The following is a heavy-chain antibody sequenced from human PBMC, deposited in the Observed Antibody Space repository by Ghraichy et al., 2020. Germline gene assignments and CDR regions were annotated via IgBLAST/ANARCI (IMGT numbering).Heavy chain of an antibody. CDR3: ARQYSSSWQMFYYYYYYMDV. CDR1: GGSISSSSYY. V-gene: IGHV4-39*01. J-gene: IGHJ6*03. D-gene: IGHD6-13*01. Sequence: SQTLSLTCTVSGGSISSSSYYWGWIRQPPGKGLEWIGSIYYSGSTYYNPSLKSRVTISVDTSKNQFSLKLSSVTAADTAVYYCARQYSSSWQMFYYYYYYMDVWGKGTTVTVSS. CDR2: IYYSGST.